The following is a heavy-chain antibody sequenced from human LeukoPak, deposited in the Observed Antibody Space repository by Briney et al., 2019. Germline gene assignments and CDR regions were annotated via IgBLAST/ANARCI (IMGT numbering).Heavy chain of an antibody. CDR3: AKRGAEVGTTVAPGDY. V-gene: IGHV3-23*01. J-gene: IGHJ4*02. Sequence: GGSLRLSCAASGFTFSSYAMSWVRQAPGKGLQWVSAICSSGGCTYYADSVKGRFTISRDNSKNTLYLQMNSLRAEDTAVYYCAKRGAEVGTTVAPGDYWGQGTLLTVSS. CDR2: ICSSGGCT. CDR1: GFTFSSYA. D-gene: IGHD1-26*01.